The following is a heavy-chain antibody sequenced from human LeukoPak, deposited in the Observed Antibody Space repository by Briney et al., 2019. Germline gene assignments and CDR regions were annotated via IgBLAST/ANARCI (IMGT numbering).Heavy chain of an antibody. D-gene: IGHD2-2*01. CDR1: EFTFSTSS. CDR2: ISSGSGTI. V-gene: IGHV3-48*01. CDR3: ATGPNTSPFDY. Sequence: PGGSLRLSCAASEFTFSTSSMNWVRQAPGKGLEWISYISSGSGTIYYADSVKGRFTISKDTAKNSLSLQMNSLRVEDTAVYYCATGPNTSPFDYWGQGTLVTVSS. J-gene: IGHJ4*02.